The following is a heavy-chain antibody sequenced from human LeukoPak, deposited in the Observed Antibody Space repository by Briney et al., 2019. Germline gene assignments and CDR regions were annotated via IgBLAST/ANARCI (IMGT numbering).Heavy chain of an antibody. CDR1: GFSFNNAW. J-gene: IGHJ5*02. D-gene: IGHD4-11*01. CDR3: ATDSYDYT. V-gene: IGHV3-15*07. Sequence: GGSLRLSCAASGFSFNNAWMNWVRQAPGKGLEWVGRIRSNSDGGTIDYAASVKDRFTLSRDDSKDTLYLQLNSLQTADTAVYYCATDSYDYTWSQGTLVTVSS. CDR2: IRSNSDGGTI.